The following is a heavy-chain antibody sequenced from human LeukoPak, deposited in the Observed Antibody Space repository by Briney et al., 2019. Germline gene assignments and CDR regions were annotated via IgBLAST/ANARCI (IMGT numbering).Heavy chain of an antibody. D-gene: IGHD4-17*01. CDR2: TSYGGSDK. CDR1: GFTFSSYA. Sequence: GGSLRLSCAASGFTFSSYAMHWVRQAPGKGLEWVAVTSYGGSDKYYADSVKGRFTISRDNSKNTTYLQINSQRAEDTAVYYCARVGTVTHYYYYYGMDVWGQGTTVTVS. J-gene: IGHJ6*02. CDR3: ARVGTVTHYYYYYGMDV. V-gene: IGHV3-30*04.